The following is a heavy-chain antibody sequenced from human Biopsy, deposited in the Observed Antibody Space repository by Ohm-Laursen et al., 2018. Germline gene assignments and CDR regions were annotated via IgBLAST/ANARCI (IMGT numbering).Heavy chain of an antibody. CDR2: IYYSGST. CDR1: DGSINSYY. V-gene: IGHV4-59*07. Sequence: SDTLSLTCTVSDGSINSYYWNWIRQPPGQRLEWIGNIYYSGSTNFNPSLKSRVTISVDTSKNQFSPKLSSVTAADTAVYFCARGSSYGYDFDYWGQGTLVAVSS. CDR3: ARGSSYGYDFDY. J-gene: IGHJ4*02. D-gene: IGHD5-18*01.